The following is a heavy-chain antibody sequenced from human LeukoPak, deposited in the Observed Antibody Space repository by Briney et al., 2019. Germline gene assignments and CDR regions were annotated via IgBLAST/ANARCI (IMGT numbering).Heavy chain of an antibody. J-gene: IGHJ5*02. CDR1: GFTFSSYW. Sequence: PGGSLRLSCAASGFTFSSYWMSWVRQAPGKGLEWVANIKQDGSEKYYVDSVKGRFTISRDNAKNPLYLQMNSLRAEDTAVYYCARAPPYGDYDHWGQGTLVTVSS. V-gene: IGHV3-7*03. CDR3: ARAPPYGDYDH. D-gene: IGHD4-17*01. CDR2: IKQDGSEK.